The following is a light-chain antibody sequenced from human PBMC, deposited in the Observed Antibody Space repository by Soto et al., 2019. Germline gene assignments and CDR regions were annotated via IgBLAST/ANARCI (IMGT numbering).Light chain of an antibody. CDR3: CSYAGTYSWV. Sequence: QSALTQPRSVSGSPGQSVTISCTGTRSNVGGYNYISWYQQHPGKAPKLVICDVDKRPSGIPDRFSGSKSGNTASLTISGLQGDDEADYYCCSYAGTYSWVLGGGTKVTVL. CDR2: DVD. CDR1: RSNVGGYNY. V-gene: IGLV2-11*01. J-gene: IGLJ2*01.